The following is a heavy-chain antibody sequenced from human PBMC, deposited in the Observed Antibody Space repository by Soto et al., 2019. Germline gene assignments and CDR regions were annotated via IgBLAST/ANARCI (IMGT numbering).Heavy chain of an antibody. J-gene: IGHJ6*02. CDR3: ASLDSSLAYYYGMYV. D-gene: IGHD3-22*01. CDR1: GFTFNSYG. Sequence: GGSLRLSCAASGFTFNSYGMNWVRQAPGKGLEWVAVISYDGSIKNCADSVKGRFTISRDRSTNTLYLQMNSLRPEDTAVYYCASLDSSLAYYYGMYVWGQGTTVTVSS. CDR2: ISYDGSIK. V-gene: IGHV3-30*03.